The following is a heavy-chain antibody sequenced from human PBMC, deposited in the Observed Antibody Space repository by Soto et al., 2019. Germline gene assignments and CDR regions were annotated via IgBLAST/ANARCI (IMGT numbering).Heavy chain of an antibody. D-gene: IGHD2-8*01. Sequence: ASVKVSCKASGYTFTSYDINWVRQATGQGLEWMGWMNPNSGNTGYAQKFQGRVTMTRNTSISTAYMELSSLRSEDTAVYYCARGMSVLMVYAVYYYYYGMDVWGQGTTVTAP. CDR2: MNPNSGNT. V-gene: IGHV1-8*01. CDR1: GYTFTSYD. CDR3: ARGMSVLMVYAVYYYYYGMDV. J-gene: IGHJ6*02.